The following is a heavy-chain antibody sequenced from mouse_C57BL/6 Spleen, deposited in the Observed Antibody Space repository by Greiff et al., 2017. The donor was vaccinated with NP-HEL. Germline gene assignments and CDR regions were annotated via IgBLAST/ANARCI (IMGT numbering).Heavy chain of an antibody. CDR1: GYTFTSYW. D-gene: IGHD1-1*01. V-gene: IGHV1-53*01. CDR3: ARSGTTVVATDWYFDV. CDR2: INPSNGGT. J-gene: IGHJ1*03. Sequence: QVQLQQPGTELVKPGASVKLSCKASGYTFTSYWMHWVKQRPGQGLEWIGNINPSNGGTNYNEKFKSKATLTVDKSSSTASMQLSSLTSEDSAVYYCARSGTTVVATDWYFDVWGTGTTVTVSS.